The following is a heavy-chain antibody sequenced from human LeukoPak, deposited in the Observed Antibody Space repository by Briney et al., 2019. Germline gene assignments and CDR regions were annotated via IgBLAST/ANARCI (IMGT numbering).Heavy chain of an antibody. Sequence: GGSLRPSCAASGFTFSNAWMSWVRQAPGKGLEWVGRIKSKTDGGTTDYAAPVKGRFTISRDDSKNTLYLQMNSLKTEDTAVYYCTTSRYDILTGYADYWGQGTLVTVSS. CDR3: TTSRYDILTGYADY. D-gene: IGHD3-9*01. J-gene: IGHJ4*02. V-gene: IGHV3-15*01. CDR1: GFTFSNAW. CDR2: IKSKTDGGTT.